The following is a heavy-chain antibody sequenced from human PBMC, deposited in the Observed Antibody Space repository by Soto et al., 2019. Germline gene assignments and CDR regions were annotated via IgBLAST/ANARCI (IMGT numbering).Heavy chain of an antibody. CDR1: GYTFTGYY. Sequence: SVEVSCKASGYTFTGYYMHWVRQAPGQGLEWMGWINPNSGGTNYAQKFQGRVTMTRDTSISTAYMELSRLRSDDTAVYYCARGYCSSTSCYNSPYYYYGMDVWGQGTTVTVSS. CDR3: ARGYCSSTSCYNSPYYYYGMDV. CDR2: INPNSGGT. V-gene: IGHV1-2*02. D-gene: IGHD2-2*02. J-gene: IGHJ6*02.